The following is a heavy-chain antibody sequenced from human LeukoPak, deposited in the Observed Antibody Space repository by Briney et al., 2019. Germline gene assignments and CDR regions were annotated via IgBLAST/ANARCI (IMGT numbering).Heavy chain of an antibody. D-gene: IGHD6-19*01. CDR1: GGSISSYY. V-gene: IGHV4-59*01. J-gene: IGHJ6*04. Sequence: SETLSLTCTVSGGSISSYYWSWIRQPPGKGLEWIGYIYYSGSTNYNPSLKSRVTISVDTSKNQFSPKLSSVTAADTAVYYCARGGGGAVAGRRSYYYYGMDVWGKGTTVTVSS. CDR3: ARGGGGAVAGRRSYYYYGMDV. CDR2: IYYSGST.